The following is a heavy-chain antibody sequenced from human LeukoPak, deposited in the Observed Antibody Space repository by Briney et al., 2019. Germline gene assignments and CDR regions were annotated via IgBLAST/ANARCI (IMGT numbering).Heavy chain of an antibody. J-gene: IGHJ4*02. D-gene: IGHD4-17*01. CDR1: GGSISSYY. CDR2: IYYSGST. Sequence: PSETLSLTCTVSGGSISSYYWSWIRQPPGKGLEWIGYIYYSGSTNYNPSLKSRVTISVDTSKNQFSLKLSSVTAADTAVYYCARVAYGDYGTFFDYWGQGTLVTVSS. CDR3: ARVAYGDYGTFFDY. V-gene: IGHV4-59*01.